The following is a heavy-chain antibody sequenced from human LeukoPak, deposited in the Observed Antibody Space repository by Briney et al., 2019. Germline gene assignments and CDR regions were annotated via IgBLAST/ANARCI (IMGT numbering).Heavy chain of an antibody. D-gene: IGHD1-26*01. CDR3: ARVRGSYRSYWYFDL. CDR2: IYYSGST. V-gene: IGHV4-39*07. Sequence: SETLSLTCTVSGGSISSGDYYWSWIRQPPGKGLEWIGSIYYSGSTYYNPSLKSRVTISVDTSKNQFSLKLSSVTAADTAVYYCARVRGSYRSYWYFDLWGRGTLVTVSS. CDR1: GGSISSGDYY. J-gene: IGHJ2*01.